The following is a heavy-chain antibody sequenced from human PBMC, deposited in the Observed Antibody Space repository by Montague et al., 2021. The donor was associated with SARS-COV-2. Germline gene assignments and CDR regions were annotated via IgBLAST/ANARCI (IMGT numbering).Heavy chain of an antibody. D-gene: IGHD2-8*01. CDR3: AREDPTDVLTPYFDY. J-gene: IGHJ4*02. CDR2: ISYDGSNK. V-gene: IGHV3-30-3*01. CDR1: GFTFSSYA. Sequence: SLSLSWAASGFTFSSYAMHWVRQAPGKGLERVAVISYDGSNKYYADSVKGRFTISRDNSKNTLYLQMNSLRAEDTAVYYCAREDPTDVLTPYFDYWGQGTLVTVSS.